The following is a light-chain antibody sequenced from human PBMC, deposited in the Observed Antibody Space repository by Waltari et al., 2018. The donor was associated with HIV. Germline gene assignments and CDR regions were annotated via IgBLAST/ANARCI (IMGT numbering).Light chain of an antibody. V-gene: IGLV8-61*01. CDR2: STN. J-gene: IGLJ3*02. CDR1: SGSVSACYY. Sequence: QTVVTQEPSLAVSPGGTVTLTCGLTSGSVSACYYPSWYQQTPGQAPRTLIYSTNTRSSGVPDRFSGSILGNKAALTITGAQADDESDYYCVLYMGSGIWVFGGGTKLTVL. CDR3: VLYMGSGIWV.